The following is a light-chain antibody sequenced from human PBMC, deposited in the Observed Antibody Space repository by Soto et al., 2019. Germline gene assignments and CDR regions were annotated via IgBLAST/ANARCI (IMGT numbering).Light chain of an antibody. CDR2: GAS. J-gene: IGKJ2*01. CDR3: QQYNNWPPYT. V-gene: IGKV3D-15*01. Sequence: EIVMTQSPATLSVSPGERATLSCRASQSVSSNLAWYQQKPGQAPRLLIYGASTRATGIPARFSGSGSGTEFSRTISSRQSEDFAVYYCQQYNNWPPYTFGQGTKLEI. CDR1: QSVSSN.